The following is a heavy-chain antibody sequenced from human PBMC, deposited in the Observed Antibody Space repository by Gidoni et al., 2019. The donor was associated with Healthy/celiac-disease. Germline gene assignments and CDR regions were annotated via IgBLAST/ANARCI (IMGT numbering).Heavy chain of an antibody. CDR2: IKSKTDGGTT. CDR1: GFTFSNAW. Sequence: EVQLVESGGGLVKPGGSLRLSCAASGFTFSNAWMNWVRQAPGKGLEWVGRIKSKTDGGTTDYAAPVKGRFTISRDDSKNTLYLQMNSLKTEDTAVYYCTTDEGYYYDSSGYYLFDYWGQGTLVTVSS. D-gene: IGHD3-22*01. CDR3: TTDEGYYYDSSGYYLFDY. V-gene: IGHV3-15*07. J-gene: IGHJ4*02.